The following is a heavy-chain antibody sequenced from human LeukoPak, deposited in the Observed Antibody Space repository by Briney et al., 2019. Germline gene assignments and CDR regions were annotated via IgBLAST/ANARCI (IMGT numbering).Heavy chain of an antibody. Sequence: PGGSLRLSCAASGFTFSSYWMSWVRQAPGEGLERVSNIKHDGSEKYYVDSVKGRFTISRDNAKNSLYLQMNSLRAEDTAVYYCARSERGYSYGWKYLGQGTLVTVSS. CDR1: GFTFSSYW. J-gene: IGHJ4*02. CDR3: ARSERGYSYGWKY. D-gene: IGHD5-18*01. CDR2: IKHDGSEK. V-gene: IGHV3-7*01.